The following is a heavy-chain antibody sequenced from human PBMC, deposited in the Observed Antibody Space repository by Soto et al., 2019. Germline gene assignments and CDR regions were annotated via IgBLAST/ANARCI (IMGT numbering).Heavy chain of an antibody. CDR1: SGSIDSGGCY. D-gene: IGHD4-17*01. CDR3: ARHETLHGDYDY. Sequence: PSETLSLTCTVRSGSIDSGGCYWTCIRQHPVKGFEWIGYIYHSGTTYYKSSLKSRLTILVDTSKNQFSLKLSSVTAADTAVYYCARHETLHGDYDYWGQGTLVTVS. J-gene: IGHJ4*02. CDR2: IYHSGTT. V-gene: IGHV4-31*03.